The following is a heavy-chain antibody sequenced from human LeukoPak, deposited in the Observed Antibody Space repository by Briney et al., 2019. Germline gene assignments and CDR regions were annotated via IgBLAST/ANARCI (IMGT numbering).Heavy chain of an antibody. D-gene: IGHD3-3*01. V-gene: IGHV1-8*03. J-gene: IGHJ3*01. CDR3: TREGDFWDFHL. CDR2: MNPNSGNI. Sequence: GASVKVSCKASGYTCTSYGISWVRQAPGQGLEWLGWMNPNSGNIGYAPKFQGRVTLTRDTSISTAYMELSSLRSEDTAVYYCTREGDFWDFHLWGQGTMVTVSS. CDR1: GYTCTSYG.